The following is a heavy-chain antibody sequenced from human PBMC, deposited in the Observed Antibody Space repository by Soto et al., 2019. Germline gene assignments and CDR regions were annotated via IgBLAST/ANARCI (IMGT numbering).Heavy chain of an antibody. CDR3: AKDGGVVATMYFDY. CDR1: GFTFSSYG. D-gene: IGHD3-16*01. Sequence: PGGSLRLSCAASGFTFSSYGMHWVRQAPGKGLEWVAVISYDGSNKYYADSVKGRFTISRDNSKNTLYLQMNSLRAEDTAVYYCAKDGGVVATMYFDYWGQGTLVTVSS. V-gene: IGHV3-30*18. J-gene: IGHJ4*02. CDR2: ISYDGSNK.